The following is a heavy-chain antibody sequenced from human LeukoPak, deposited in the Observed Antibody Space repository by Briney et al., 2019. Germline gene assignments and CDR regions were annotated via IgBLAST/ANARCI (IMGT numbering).Heavy chain of an antibody. D-gene: IGHD3-10*01. V-gene: IGHV4-61*02. CDR1: GDSINSGSYY. CDR2: IYTSGSA. J-gene: IGHJ6*03. Sequence: SETLSLTCTVSGDSINSGSYYWSWIRQPAGKGLEWIGRIYTSGSANYSPSLKSRVIISVDMSKNQFSLKLSSVTAADTAVYYCARANYYGSGSYLYYYYMDVWGKGTTVTVSS. CDR3: ARANYYGSGSYLYYYYMDV.